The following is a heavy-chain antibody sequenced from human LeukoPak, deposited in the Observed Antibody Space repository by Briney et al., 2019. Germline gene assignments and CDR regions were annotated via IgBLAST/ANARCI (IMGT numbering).Heavy chain of an antibody. CDR2: IYYSGST. CDR1: GGSLSSYY. J-gene: IGHJ3*02. D-gene: IGHD1-26*01. Sequence: SETLSLTCTVSGGSLSSYYWSWIRQPPGKGLEWIGYIYYSGSTNYNPSLKSRVTISVDTSKNQFSLKLSSVTAADTAVYYCARHLYWEPAAFDIWGQGTMVTVSS. CDR3: ARHLYWEPAAFDI. V-gene: IGHV4-59*08.